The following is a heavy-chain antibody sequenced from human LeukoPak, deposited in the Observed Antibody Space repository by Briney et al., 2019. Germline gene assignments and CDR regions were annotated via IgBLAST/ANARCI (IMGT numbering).Heavy chain of an antibody. CDR1: GGSIINSY. Sequence: SSETLSLTCTVSGGSIINSYWSWIRQPPRKGLEWIGYISFGGSPNYSPSLKSRVTMSVDTSENQFSLKLSSVTAADTAVYYCARHEVVVPFFDYWGQGTLVTVSS. V-gene: IGHV4-59*08. D-gene: IGHD2-15*01. J-gene: IGHJ4*02. CDR2: ISFGGSP. CDR3: ARHEVVVPFFDY.